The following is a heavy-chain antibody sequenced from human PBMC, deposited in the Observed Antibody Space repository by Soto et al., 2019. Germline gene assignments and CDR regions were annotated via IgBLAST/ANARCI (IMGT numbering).Heavy chain of an antibody. Sequence: QVHLVESGGGVVQPGRSLRLSCAASGFTFSSYGMHWVRQAPGKGLEWVAVIWYDGSREFYADSVRGRFTISRDNSNLYLQITSLRADDTAVYFCARDQLDRLKPRETRFFDYWGQGTLVTVSS. J-gene: IGHJ4*02. CDR3: ARDQLDRLKPRETRFFDY. CDR2: IWYDGSRE. V-gene: IGHV3-33*01. CDR1: GFTFSSYG. D-gene: IGHD3-3*01.